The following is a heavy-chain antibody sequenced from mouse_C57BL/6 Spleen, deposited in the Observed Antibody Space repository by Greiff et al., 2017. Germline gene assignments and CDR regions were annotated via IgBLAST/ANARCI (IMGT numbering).Heavy chain of an antibody. J-gene: IGHJ1*03. Sequence: QVQLQQPGAELVMPGASVKLSCKASGYTFTSYWMHWVKQRPGQGLEWIGEIDPSDSYTNYNQQFKGKSTLTVDKSSSTAYMQLSSLTSEDSAVYYCARSGAYYSKGWYFDVWGTGTTVTVSS. CDR3: ARSGAYYSKGWYFDV. D-gene: IGHD2-5*01. V-gene: IGHV1-69*01. CDR2: IDPSDSYT. CDR1: GYTFTSYW.